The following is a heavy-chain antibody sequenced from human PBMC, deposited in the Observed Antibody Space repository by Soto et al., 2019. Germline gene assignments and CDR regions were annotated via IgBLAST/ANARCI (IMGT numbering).Heavy chain of an antibody. CDR1: GGSISSGGYY. CDR3: ARDALAYCGGDCYSSWFDP. V-gene: IGHV4-31*03. Sequence: QVQLQESGPGLVKPSQTLSLTCTVSGGSISSGGYYWSWIRQHPGKALERIGYIYYSGSTYYTPSLKRRASMSVGTSKNQFSLKLSSVTAADTAVYYCARDALAYCGGDCYSSWFDPWGQGTLVTVSS. J-gene: IGHJ5*02. D-gene: IGHD2-21*02. CDR2: IYYSGST.